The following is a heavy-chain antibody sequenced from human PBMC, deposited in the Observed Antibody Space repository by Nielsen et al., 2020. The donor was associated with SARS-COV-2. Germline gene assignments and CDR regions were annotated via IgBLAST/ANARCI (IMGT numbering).Heavy chain of an antibody. D-gene: IGHD6-13*01. CDR2: IYYSGST. J-gene: IGHJ5*02. Sequence: GSLRLSCTVSGGSISSSSYYWGWIRQPPGKGLEWIGSIYYSGSTYYNPSLKSRVTISADTSKNQFSLKLSSVTAADTAVYYCARHGSRPQAAAVDWFDPWGQGTLVTVSS. V-gene: IGHV4-39*01. CDR3: ARHGSRPQAAAVDWFDP. CDR1: GGSISSSSYY.